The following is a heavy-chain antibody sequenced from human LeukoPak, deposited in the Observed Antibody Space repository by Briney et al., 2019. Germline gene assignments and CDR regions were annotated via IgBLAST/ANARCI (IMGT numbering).Heavy chain of an antibody. Sequence: GGSLRLSCAASGFTFSSYCMHWVRQAPGKGLVWVSRVNSDGSSITYADSVKGRFTISRDNAKNTLYLQMNSLRVEDTAVYCCAREGRVSGYDFDCWGQGTLVTVSS. CDR3: AREGRVSGYDFDC. J-gene: IGHJ4*02. D-gene: IGHD5-12*01. CDR2: VNSDGSSI. V-gene: IGHV3-74*03. CDR1: GFTFSSYC.